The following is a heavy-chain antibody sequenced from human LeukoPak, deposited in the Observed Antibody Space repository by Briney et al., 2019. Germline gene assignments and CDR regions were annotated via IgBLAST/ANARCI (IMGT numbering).Heavy chain of an antibody. CDR3: ARDLGTVRGVISFY. CDR2: IYTSGST. CDR1: GGSISSYY. D-gene: IGHD3-10*01. V-gene: IGHV4-4*07. J-gene: IGHJ4*02. Sequence: SGTLSLTCTVSGGSISSYYWSWVRQPAGKGLEWIGRIYTSGSTNYNPSLKSRVTMSVDTSKNPFSLKLSSVTAADTAVYYCARDLGTVRGVISFYWGQGTLVTVSS.